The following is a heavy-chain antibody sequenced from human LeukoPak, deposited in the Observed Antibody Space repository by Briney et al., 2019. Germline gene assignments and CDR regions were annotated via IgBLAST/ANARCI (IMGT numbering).Heavy chain of an antibody. CDR3: ARGGPHDYSNYWPDYFDY. CDR2: MNPNSGNT. CDR1: GYTFTSYD. V-gene: IGHV1-8*03. D-gene: IGHD4-11*01. J-gene: IGHJ4*02. Sequence: ASVKVSCKASGYTFTSYDINWVRQATGQGLEWMGWMNPNSGNTGYAQKFQGRVTITRNTSISTAYMELSSLRSEDTAVYYCARGGPHDYSNYWPDYFDYWGQGTLVTVSS.